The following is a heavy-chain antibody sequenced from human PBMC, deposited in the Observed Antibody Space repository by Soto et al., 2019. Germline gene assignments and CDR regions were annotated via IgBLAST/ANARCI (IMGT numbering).Heavy chain of an antibody. CDR2: IWFDGSKT. CDR1: GFTLRSYG. V-gene: IGHV3-33*01. J-gene: IGHJ5*02. D-gene: IGHD2-21*02. Sequence: QAQLVESGGGVDQRGESLRLSCAASGFTLRSYGVHWVRQAPGKGLEWVAVIWFDGSKTYYGDSVRGRFIASRDNAKNTVYLQMNSLTAEDTAVYYCVRDSVSLFSCGGDCNSLDAWGRGSLVSVSS. CDR3: VRDSVSLFSCGGDCNSLDA.